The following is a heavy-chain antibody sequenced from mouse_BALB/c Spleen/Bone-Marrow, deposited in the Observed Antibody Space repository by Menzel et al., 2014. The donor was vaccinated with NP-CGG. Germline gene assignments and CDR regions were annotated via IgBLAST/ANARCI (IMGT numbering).Heavy chain of an antibody. J-gene: IGHJ3*01. CDR1: GYTFTSYT. CDR2: INPSSGYT. V-gene: IGHV1-4*02. D-gene: IGHD4-1*01. Sequence: QLQQSGAELARPGASVKMSCKASGYTFTSYTIQWVKQRPGQGLEWIGYINPSSGYTDYNQKFKDKTTLTADKSSNTAYMQLTSLTSEDSAVYSCAREARTGAWFTYWGQGTLVTVSA. CDR3: AREARTGAWFTY.